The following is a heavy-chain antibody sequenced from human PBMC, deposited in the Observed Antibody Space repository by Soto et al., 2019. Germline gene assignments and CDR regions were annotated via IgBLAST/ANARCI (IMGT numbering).Heavy chain of an antibody. J-gene: IGHJ4*02. V-gene: IGHV3-23*01. Sequence: PGGSLRLSCAASGFTFSSYAMSWVRQAPGKGLEWVSAISGSGGSTYYADSVKGRFTISRDNSKNTLYLQMNSLRAEDTAVYYCAKLPNYYDSSGYYDYWGQGTLVTVSS. CDR3: AKLPNYYDSSGYYDY. CDR2: ISGSGGST. D-gene: IGHD3-22*01. CDR1: GFTFSSYA.